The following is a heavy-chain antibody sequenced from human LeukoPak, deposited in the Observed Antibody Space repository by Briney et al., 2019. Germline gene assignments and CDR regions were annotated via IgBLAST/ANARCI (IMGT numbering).Heavy chain of an antibody. D-gene: IGHD2-21*01. CDR1: GYIFTGYY. CDR2: INPNSGDT. J-gene: IGHJ4*02. V-gene: IGHV1-2*02. CDR3: ARANSFRGRHFDY. Sequence: ASVKVSCKASGYIFTGYYMHWVRQAPGQGLEWMGWINPNSGDTNYAQKFQGRVTITRNTSISTAYMELSSLRSEDTAVYYCARANSFRGRHFDYWGQGTLVTVSS.